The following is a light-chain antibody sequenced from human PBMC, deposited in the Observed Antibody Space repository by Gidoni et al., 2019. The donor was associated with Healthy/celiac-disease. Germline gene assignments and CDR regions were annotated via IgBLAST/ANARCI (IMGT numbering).Light chain of an antibody. CDR1: QSVSSSY. J-gene: IGKJ4*01. CDR3: QQYGSSPPLT. V-gene: IGKV3-20*01. Sequence: EIVLTQSPGTLSLSPGERATLSCRASQSVSSSYLAWYQQKPGPAPRLLIYGASSRATGIPDRCSGSGAGTDFTITISRLEAEDFAVYYCQQYGSSPPLTFGGGTKVEIK. CDR2: GAS.